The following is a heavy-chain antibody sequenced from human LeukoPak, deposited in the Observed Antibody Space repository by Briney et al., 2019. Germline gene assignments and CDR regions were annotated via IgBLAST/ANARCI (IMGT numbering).Heavy chain of an antibody. Sequence: SVKVSCKASGGTFSSYAISWVRQAPGQGLEWMGGIIPIFGTANYAQKLQGRVTMTTDTSTSTAYMELRSLRSDDTAVYYCAKDRWRDGSSSFDNWGQGTLVTVSS. CDR3: AKDRWRDGSSSFDN. D-gene: IGHD6-6*01. V-gene: IGHV1-69*05. CDR1: GGTFSSYA. CDR2: IIPIFGTA. J-gene: IGHJ4*02.